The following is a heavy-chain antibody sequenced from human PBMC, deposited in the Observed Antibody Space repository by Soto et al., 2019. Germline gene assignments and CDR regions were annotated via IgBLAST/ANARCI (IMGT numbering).Heavy chain of an antibody. V-gene: IGHV3-33*08. J-gene: IGHJ4*02. Sequence: QVQLVESGGGVVQPGMSLRLSCADSGFTFSEYDMHWVRQAPGKGLEWVALISYLGTKTDYADSVKGRFTISRDNFKKTVSMQMESLRDEDSAVYFCARTDTGGTYFEFWGRGTLVTVSS. D-gene: IGHD3-16*01. CDR3: ARTDTGGTYFEF. CDR1: GFTFSEYD. CDR2: ISYLGTKT.